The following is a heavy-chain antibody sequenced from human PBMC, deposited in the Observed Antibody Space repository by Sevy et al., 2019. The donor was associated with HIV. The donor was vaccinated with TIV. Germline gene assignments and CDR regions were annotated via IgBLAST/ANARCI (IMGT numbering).Heavy chain of an antibody. D-gene: IGHD6-19*01. V-gene: IGHV1-69*13. J-gene: IGHJ4*02. Sequence: ASVKVSCKASGGTFSSYAISWVRQAPGQGLEWMGGIIPIFGTANYAQKFQGRVTITADESTSTAYMELSSLRSEDTAVSYCARAPRKQWLVTYYFDYWGQGTLVTVSS. CDR1: GGTFSSYA. CDR2: IIPIFGTA. CDR3: ARAPRKQWLVTYYFDY.